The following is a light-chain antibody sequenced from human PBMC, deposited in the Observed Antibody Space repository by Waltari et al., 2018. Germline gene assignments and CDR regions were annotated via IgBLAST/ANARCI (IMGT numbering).Light chain of an antibody. Sequence: DIQMPQSPSTLSASVGDRVTITCRASQSISSWLAWYQQKPGKAQKLLIYKASSLESGVPSRFSGSGSGTEFTLTISSLQPDDFATYYCQQYNSYSRTFGQGTKVEIK. J-gene: IGKJ1*01. CDR2: KAS. CDR1: QSISSW. CDR3: QQYNSYSRT. V-gene: IGKV1-5*03.